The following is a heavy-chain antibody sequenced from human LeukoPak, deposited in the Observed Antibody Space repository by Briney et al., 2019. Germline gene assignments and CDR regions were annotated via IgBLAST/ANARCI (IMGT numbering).Heavy chain of an antibody. V-gene: IGHV4-34*01. CDR3: ARRGYSSGWYRFDY. J-gene: IGHJ4*02. Sequence: SETLSLTCAVYGVSFSGYYWSWIRQPPGKGLEWIGSIHYSGSTYYNPSLKSRVTISVDTSKNQFSLKLSSVTAADTAVYYCARRGYSSGWYRFDYWGQGTLVTVSS. D-gene: IGHD6-19*01. CDR1: GVSFSGYY. CDR2: IHYSGST.